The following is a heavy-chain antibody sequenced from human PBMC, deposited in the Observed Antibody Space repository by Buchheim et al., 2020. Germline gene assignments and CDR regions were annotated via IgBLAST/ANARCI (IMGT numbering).Heavy chain of an antibody. Sequence: EVQLEESGGGLVQPGGSLRLSCATSGFTFNRYWLAWVRQAPGKGLEWVATIKEDGSEKHYVDSVKGRSTISRDNATNSLYLQTNSLRAEDTAVYYCVIDSRQGDWSWGRGTL. D-gene: IGHD2-21*02. J-gene: IGHJ4*02. CDR2: IKEDGSEK. CDR3: VIDSRQGDWS. V-gene: IGHV3-7*01. CDR1: GFTFNRYW.